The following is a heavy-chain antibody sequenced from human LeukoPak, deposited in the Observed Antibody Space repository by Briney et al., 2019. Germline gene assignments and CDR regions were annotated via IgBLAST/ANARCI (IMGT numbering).Heavy chain of an antibody. V-gene: IGHV3-48*03. CDR3: ARDSLYGSGYYYYMDV. CDR1: GFTFSSYE. J-gene: IGHJ6*03. D-gene: IGHD3-10*01. CDR2: ISSSGSTI. Sequence: GGSLRLSCAASGFTFSSYEMNWVRQAPGKGLEWVSYISSSGSTIYYADSVKGRFTISRDNAKNSLYLQMNSLRAEDTAVYYCARDSLYGSGYYYYMDVWGKGTTVTISS.